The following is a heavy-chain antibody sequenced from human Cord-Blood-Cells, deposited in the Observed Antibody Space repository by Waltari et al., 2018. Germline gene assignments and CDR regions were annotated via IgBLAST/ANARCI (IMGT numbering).Heavy chain of an antibody. Sequence: EVQLVESGGGLVQPGGSLKLSCAASGFTFSGHAMDWVRQASGKGLEWVGRIRSKANSYATAYAASVKGRFTISRDDSKNTAYLQMNSLKTEDTAVYYCTSVYSGYAPYWGQGTLVTVSS. J-gene: IGHJ4*02. D-gene: IGHD5-12*01. CDR2: IRSKANSYAT. CDR1: GFTFSGHA. V-gene: IGHV3-73*02. CDR3: TSVYSGYAPY.